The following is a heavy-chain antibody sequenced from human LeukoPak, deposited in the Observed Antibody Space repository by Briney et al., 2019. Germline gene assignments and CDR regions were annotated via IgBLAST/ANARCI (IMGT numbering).Heavy chain of an antibody. CDR1: GGSISSSSYY. J-gene: IGHJ5*02. V-gene: IGHV4-39*01. CDR2: IYYSGST. D-gene: IGHD1-26*01. CDR3: AGQIVGATSVWFDP. Sequence: SETLSLTCTVSGGSISSSSYYWGWIRQPPGKGLEWIGSIYYSGSTYYNPSLKSRVTISVDTSKNQFSLKLSSVTAADTAVYYCAGQIVGATSVWFDPWGQGTLVTVSS.